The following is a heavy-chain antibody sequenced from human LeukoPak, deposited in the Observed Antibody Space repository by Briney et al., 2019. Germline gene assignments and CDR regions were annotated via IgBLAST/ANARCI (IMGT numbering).Heavy chain of an antibody. V-gene: IGHV3-48*03. CDR3: GRGGVGATFDY. CDR2: IGSSGSLI. J-gene: IGHJ4*02. CDR1: GSTFSNFD. Sequence: GGSLRLTCAASGSTFSNFDMHWVRQAPGKGLEWVSYIGSSGSLIYYADSVKGRFTISRDNAKNSLYLQRNGLRAEDTAVYYCGRGGVGATFDYWGQGTLVTVSS. D-gene: IGHD1-26*01.